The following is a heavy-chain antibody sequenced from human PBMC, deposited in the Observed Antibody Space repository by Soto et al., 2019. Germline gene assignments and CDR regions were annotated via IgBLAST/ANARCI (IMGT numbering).Heavy chain of an antibody. CDR3: AREAEDIVLVPAANEGAEPFDY. V-gene: IGHV3-21*01. CDR1: GFTFSSYS. Sequence: EVQLVESGGGLVKPGGSLRLSCAASGFTFSSYSMNWVRQAPGKGLEWVSSISSSSSYIYYADSVKGRFTISRDNAKNSLYLQMNSLRAEDTAVYYCAREAEDIVLVPAANEGAEPFDYWGQGTLVTVSS. CDR2: ISSSSSYI. J-gene: IGHJ4*02. D-gene: IGHD2-2*01.